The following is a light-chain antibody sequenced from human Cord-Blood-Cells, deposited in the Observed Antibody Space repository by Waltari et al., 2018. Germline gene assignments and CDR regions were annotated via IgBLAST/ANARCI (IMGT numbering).Light chain of an antibody. V-gene: IGLV3-19*01. CDR3: NSRDSSGNHYV. CDR2: GKN. J-gene: IGLJ1*01. CDR1: SLRRYY. Sequence: SSELTQDPAVSVALGQPVRLTCQGDSLRRYYASWYQQKPGQAPVLVIYGKNNRPSGIPDRFSGSSSGNTASLTITGAQAEDEADYYCNSRDSSGNHYVFGTGTKVTVL.